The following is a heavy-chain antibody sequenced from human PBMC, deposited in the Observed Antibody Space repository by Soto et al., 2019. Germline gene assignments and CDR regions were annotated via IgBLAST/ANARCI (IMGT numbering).Heavy chain of an antibody. V-gene: IGHV5-51*01. CDR1: GYSFTIYW. J-gene: IGHJ6*02. D-gene: IGHD2-8*01. Sequence: GESLKISCKGSGYSFTIYWIGWVRQMPGKGLGWMGIIYPGDSDTRYSPSFQGQVTFSVDKSISTAYLKWGSLKASDTALYYCARHLSAAPPPNYHYYYYALDVGGQGTTVPVSS. CDR2: IYPGDSDT. CDR3: ARHLSAAPPPNYHYYYYALDV.